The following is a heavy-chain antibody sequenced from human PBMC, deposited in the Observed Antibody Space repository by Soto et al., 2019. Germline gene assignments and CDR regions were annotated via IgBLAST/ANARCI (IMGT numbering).Heavy chain of an antibody. V-gene: IGHV3-23*01. CDR3: AKDTIFGVVAWNYYYGMDV. CDR1: GFTFSSYA. Sequence: EVQLLESGGGLVQPGGSLRLACAASGFTFSSYAMSWVRQAPGKGMEWVSAISGSGGITYYADSVKGRLTISRDNSKNTLYLQMNSLRAEDTAVYYCAKDTIFGVVAWNYYYGMDVWGQGTTVTVSS. D-gene: IGHD3-3*01. J-gene: IGHJ6*02. CDR2: ISGSGGIT.